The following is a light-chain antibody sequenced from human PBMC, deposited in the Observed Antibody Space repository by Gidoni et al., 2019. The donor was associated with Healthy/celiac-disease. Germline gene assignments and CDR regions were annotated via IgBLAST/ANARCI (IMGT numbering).Light chain of an antibody. CDR3: QQYYTYPWT. V-gene: IGKV1-5*03. CDR2: RTS. Sequence: DIQMTQSPSILSASVGGRVNITCRASQNIAGWLAWYQQKPGKAPKILIYRTSDLESGVPSRFSGSGSGTEFTLTISSLQPDDFATYYCQQYYTYPWTFGQGTKVDI. J-gene: IGKJ1*01. CDR1: QNIAGW.